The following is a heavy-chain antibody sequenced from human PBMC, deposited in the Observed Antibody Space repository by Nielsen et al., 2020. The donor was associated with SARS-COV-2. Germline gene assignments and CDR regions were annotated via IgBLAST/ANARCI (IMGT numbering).Heavy chain of an antibody. J-gene: IGHJ3*02. CDR3: AGNYDYVWGSYRYPVAGAVDI. CDR1: GSTFSDYY. CDR2: ISSSSSYT. D-gene: IGHD3-16*02. V-gene: IGHV3-11*03. Sequence: GESLKISCAASGSTFSDYYMSWIRQAPGKGLEWVSYISSSSSYTNYADSVKGRFTISRDNAKNSLYLQMNSLRAEDTAVYYCAGNYDYVWGSYRYPVAGAVDIWGQGTMVTV.